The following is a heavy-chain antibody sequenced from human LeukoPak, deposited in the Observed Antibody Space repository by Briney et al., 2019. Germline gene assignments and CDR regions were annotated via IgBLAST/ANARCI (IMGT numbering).Heavy chain of an antibody. CDR1: GFTFSSYA. V-gene: IGHV3-30*01. J-gene: IGHJ4*02. D-gene: IGHD3-3*01. CDR2: ISYDGSNK. Sequence: GGSLRLSCAASGFTFSSYAMHWVRQAPGKGLEWVAVISYDGSNKYYADSVKGRFTISRDNSKNTLYLKMKSLRAEDTAVYYCARDGFSYDFWSGFIDYWGQGTLVTVSS. CDR3: ARDGFSYDFWSGFIDY.